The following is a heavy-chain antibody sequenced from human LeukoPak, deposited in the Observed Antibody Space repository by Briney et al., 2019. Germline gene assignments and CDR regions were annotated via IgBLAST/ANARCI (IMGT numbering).Heavy chain of an antibody. V-gene: IGHV4-59*01. D-gene: IGHD3-10*01. CDR3: ARTEYFFDH. CDR1: GFSFSSYY. J-gene: IGHJ4*02. Sequence: PSETLSLTCTASGFSFSSYYWSWIRQPPGKRLEWIGYIYYSGSSNYNPSHNCRVSMSLDTYKIQFYLKLNSVTAADTALYYCARTEYFFDHWGQGTLVTVSS. CDR2: IYYSGSS.